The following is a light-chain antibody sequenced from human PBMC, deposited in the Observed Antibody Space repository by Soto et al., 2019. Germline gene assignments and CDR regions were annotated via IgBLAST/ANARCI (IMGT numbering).Light chain of an antibody. J-gene: IGKJ4*01. CDR3: QQYNNWPPLT. CDR1: QSVSSN. CDR2: GAS. Sequence: EIVMRQSPATLSVSPGERATLSCRASQSVSSNLAWYQQKPGQAPRLLIFGASTRDTGIPARFSGSGSGTEFTLTISSLQSEDFAVYYCQQYNNWPPLTFGGGTKVEIK. V-gene: IGKV3-15*01.